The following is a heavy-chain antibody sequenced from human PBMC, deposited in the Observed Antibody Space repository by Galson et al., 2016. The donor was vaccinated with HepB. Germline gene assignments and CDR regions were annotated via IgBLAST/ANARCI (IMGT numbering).Heavy chain of an antibody. CDR3: GASRDGYIDY. J-gene: IGHJ4*01. V-gene: IGHV3-74*01. Sequence: HWVRQAPGKGLVWVSRISLDGSVTIYGDSVKGRFSTSRDNAKNTLFLQMNSLRAEDTAVYYCGASRDGYIDYWGQGALVTVSS. CDR2: ISLDGSVT. D-gene: IGHD5-24*01.